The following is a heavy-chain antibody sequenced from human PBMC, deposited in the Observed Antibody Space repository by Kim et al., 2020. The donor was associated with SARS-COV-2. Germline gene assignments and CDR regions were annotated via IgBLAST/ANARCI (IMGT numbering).Heavy chain of an antibody. CDR1: GGSFSDYY. CDR3: AKVGGFPDY. V-gene: IGHV4-34*01. CDR2: INQSGYT. D-gene: IGHD1-26*01. Sequence: SETLSLTCAVYGGSFSDYYWSWIRQPPGKGLEWIGEINQSGYTNYSPSLKIRVTISVHTSKNQFSLRLTSVTAADTAVYYCAKVGGFPDYWGQGALVTVS. J-gene: IGHJ4*02.